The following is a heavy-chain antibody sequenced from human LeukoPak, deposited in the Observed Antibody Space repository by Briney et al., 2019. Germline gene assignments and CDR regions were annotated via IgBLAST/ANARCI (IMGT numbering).Heavy chain of an antibody. V-gene: IGHV4-4*07. Sequence: RPSETLSLTCTVSGDSITTYRWNWIRQPAGKGLEWIGRVDTAGNNYYHPSLKSRVTISVDTSKKQSSLKLSSVAAADPAVYYCERGSLWLEFDYWGQGTLVTVSS. D-gene: IGHD3-10*01. CDR3: ERGSLWLEFDY. CDR1: GDSITTYR. J-gene: IGHJ4*02. CDR2: VDTAGNN.